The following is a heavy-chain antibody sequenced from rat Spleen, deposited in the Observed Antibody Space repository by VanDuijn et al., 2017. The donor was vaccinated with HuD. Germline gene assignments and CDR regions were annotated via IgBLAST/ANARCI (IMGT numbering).Heavy chain of an antibody. CDR3: ARGVRDSGYVSNNWFAY. CDR1: GYSITSNY. J-gene: IGHJ3*01. D-gene: IGHD4-3*01. V-gene: IGHV3-1*01. Sequence: TGYSITSNYWGWIRKFPGNKMEWIGHISYSGSTSYNPSLKSRISITRDTSKNQFFLQLNSVTTEDTATYYCARGVRDSGYVSNNWFAYWGQGTLVTVSS. CDR2: ISYSGST.